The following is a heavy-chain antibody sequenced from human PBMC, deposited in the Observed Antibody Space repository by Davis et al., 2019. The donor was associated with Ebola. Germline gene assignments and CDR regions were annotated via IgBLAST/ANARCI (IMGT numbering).Heavy chain of an antibody. CDR3: ARGGMGSHDTYYGLDV. V-gene: IGHV1-46*01. CDR1: GYTFTSYY. Sequence: ASVKVSCKASGYTFTSYYMHWVRRAPGQGLEWMGIINPSGGSTSYAQKFQGRVTMTRDTSTSTVYMELSSLRSEDTAVYYCARGGMGSHDTYYGLDVWGQGTTVTVSS. CDR2: INPSGGST. D-gene: IGHD3-10*01. J-gene: IGHJ6*02.